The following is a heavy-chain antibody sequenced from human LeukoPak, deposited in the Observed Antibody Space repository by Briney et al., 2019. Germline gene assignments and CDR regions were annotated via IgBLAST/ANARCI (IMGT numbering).Heavy chain of an antibody. CDR2: LSGSGYST. D-gene: IGHD3-3*01. J-gene: IGHJ3*02. Sequence: GGSLRLSCEVPAFTFSSYDMKWVRHASGKGLAWVSSLSGSGYSTYYADSVKGRFTIYRDDSKNTLYRQMNSLRAEDTAIFYCAKDFPPWSGPNAFDIWGQGTMVTVSS. CDR1: AFTFSSYD. CDR3: AKDFPPWSGPNAFDI. V-gene: IGHV3-23*01.